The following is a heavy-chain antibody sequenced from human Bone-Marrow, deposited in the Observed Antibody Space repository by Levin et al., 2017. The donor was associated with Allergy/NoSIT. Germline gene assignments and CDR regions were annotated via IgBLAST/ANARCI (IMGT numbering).Heavy chain of an antibody. D-gene: IGHD6-6*01. CDR3: ARVLAYGMDV. CDR1: GYNLNNFG. V-gene: IGHV1-18*01. Sequence: ASVKVSCKASGYNLNNFGISWVRQAPGQGPEWMGWTSAYSGKTDYAQKFQDRITMTTDTSTSTMYMELRSLRLDDTAMYYCARVLAYGMDVWGQGTTVTVSS. CDR2: TSAYSGKT. J-gene: IGHJ6*02.